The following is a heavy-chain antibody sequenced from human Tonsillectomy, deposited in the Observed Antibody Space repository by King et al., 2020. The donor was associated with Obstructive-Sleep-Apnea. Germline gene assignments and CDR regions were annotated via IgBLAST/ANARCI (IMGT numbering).Heavy chain of an antibody. V-gene: IGHV3-21*01. CDR1: GFNFSYYR. CDR2: TRYSSTYI. D-gene: IGHD3-10*01. J-gene: IGHJ3*01. CDR3: AGIIMVRGPNAFDV. Sequence: VQLVESGGGLVKPGGSLRLSCAASGFNFSYYRMNWVRQAPGMGLEWVSSTRYSSTYIYYADSVKGRFTISRDNAKNSLYLQMNSLKAEDTAVYYCAGIIMVRGPNAFDVWGQGTMVTVSS.